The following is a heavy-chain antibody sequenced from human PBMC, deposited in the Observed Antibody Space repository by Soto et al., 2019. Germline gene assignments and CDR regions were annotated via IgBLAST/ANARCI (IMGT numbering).Heavy chain of an antibody. Sequence: PGGSLRLSCAASEFMVRMYLMSWVRQAPGKGLEWVANINQDGSEKYYADSVRGRFTISRDNARNTVFLQMNSLRGEDTAVYYCARRGTAALGTSRNDHFDSWGQGALVTVSS. CDR2: INQDGSEK. CDR1: EFMVRMYL. CDR3: ARRGTAALGTSRNDHFDS. D-gene: IGHD1-1*01. V-gene: IGHV3-7*01. J-gene: IGHJ4*02.